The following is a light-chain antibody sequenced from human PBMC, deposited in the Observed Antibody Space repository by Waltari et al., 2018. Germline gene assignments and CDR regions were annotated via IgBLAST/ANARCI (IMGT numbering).Light chain of an antibody. V-gene: IGKV3-20*01. CDR2: GAS. CDR3: QHYLRLPVT. J-gene: IGKJ1*01. Sequence: EIVLPQSPGTLSLSLGERATVSCRASQSGSRALAWYQQKPGQAPRLLIYGASTRATGIPDRFSGSGSGTDFSLTISRLEPDDFAVYYCQHYLRLPVTFGQGTTVEI. CDR1: QSGSRA.